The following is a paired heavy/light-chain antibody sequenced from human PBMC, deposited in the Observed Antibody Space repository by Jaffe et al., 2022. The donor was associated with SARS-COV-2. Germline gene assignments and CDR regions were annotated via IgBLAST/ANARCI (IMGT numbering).Light chain of an antibody. CDR1: GSNVENNF. CDR2: DNN. J-gene: IGLJ3*02. CDR3: GTWDSSLSVWV. V-gene: IGLV1-51*01. Sequence: QSVLAQPPSVSATPGQKVTVSCSGSGSNVENNFVSWYQQFPGTAPKLLIYDNNRRPSGIPDRFSGSKSGTSATLAITRLQTGDEADYYCGTWDSSLSVWVFGGGTKVTVL.
Heavy chain of an antibody. CDR1: GYSFTSYD. J-gene: IGHJ6*03. Sequence: QVQLVQSGAEVEKPGASVKVSCKASGYSFTSYDINWVRQATGQGLEWMGWMNPNRGTTDYAQKFQGRVTMTRNTSITTAYMELTSLRSDDTAVYYCVRGWFGDPSHYYLDIWGRGTTVTVSS. V-gene: IGHV1-8*01. CDR3: VRGWFGDPSHYYLDI. CDR2: MNPNRGTT. D-gene: IGHD3-10*01.